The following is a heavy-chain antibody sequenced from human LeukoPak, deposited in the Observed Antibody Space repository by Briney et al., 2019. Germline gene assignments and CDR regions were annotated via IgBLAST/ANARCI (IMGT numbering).Heavy chain of an antibody. CDR3: ARDDQPLPLDY. J-gene: IGHJ4*02. CDR2: ISSSSSTI. CDR1: GFTFSSYS. Sequence: GGSLRLSCAASGFTFSSYSMNWERRAQGMGRQWVSYISSSSSTIYYTDSVKGRFTISRDNTKNSMYLQMSSLRAEDTAVYYCARDDQPLPLDYWGQGTLVTVSS. V-gene: IGHV3-48*01.